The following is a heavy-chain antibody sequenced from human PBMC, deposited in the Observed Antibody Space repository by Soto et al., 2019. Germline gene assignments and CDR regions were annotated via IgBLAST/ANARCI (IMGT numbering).Heavy chain of an antibody. V-gene: IGHV2-5*02. CDR3: ANHDYGGNRGNYYGMDV. CDR2: IYWDDDK. Sequence: QITLKESGPTLVKPTQTLTLTCTFSGFSLSTSGVGVGWIRQPPGKALEWLALIYWDDDKRYSPSLKSRLTIYKDTCKNQVDLTMTEMDRVDTATYYCANHDYGGNRGNYYGMDVWGQGTTVTVSS. D-gene: IGHD4-17*01. CDR1: GFSLSTSGVG. J-gene: IGHJ6*02.